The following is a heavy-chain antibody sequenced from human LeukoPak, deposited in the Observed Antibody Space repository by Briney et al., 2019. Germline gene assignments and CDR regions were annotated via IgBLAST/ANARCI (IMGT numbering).Heavy chain of an antibody. CDR1: GGSISSGSYY. V-gene: IGHV4-61*02. CDR3: ARDRATPSTPFDY. D-gene: IGHD3-10*01. J-gene: IGHJ4*02. CDR2: IYTSGST. Sequence: PSQTLSLTCTVSGGSISSGSYYWSWIRQPAGKGLEWIGRIYTSGSTNYNPSLKSRVTISVDTSKNQFSLKLSSVTAADTAVYYCARDRATPSTPFDYWGQGTLVTVSS.